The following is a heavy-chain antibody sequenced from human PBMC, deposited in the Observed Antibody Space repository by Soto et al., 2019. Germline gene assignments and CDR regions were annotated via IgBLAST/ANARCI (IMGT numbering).Heavy chain of an antibody. CDR3: ARAPGGYSSSWPFDY. V-gene: IGHV3-21*05. CDR1: GFTFRNYN. CDR2: ISIGGRSI. Sequence: GGSLRLSCAASGFTFRNYNMNWVRQVPGKGLEWVAHISIGGRSINYADSVKGRFTISRDDAENSLILHMNSLRAEDTAVYYCARAPGGYSSSWPFDYWGQGTLVTVSS. J-gene: IGHJ4*02. D-gene: IGHD6-13*01.